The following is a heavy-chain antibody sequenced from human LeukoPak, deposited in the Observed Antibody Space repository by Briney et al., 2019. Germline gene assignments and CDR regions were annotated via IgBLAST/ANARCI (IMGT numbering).Heavy chain of an antibody. CDR3: AREPQTGYSSGRPFDY. CDR1: GYTFTSYY. V-gene: IGHV1-46*01. D-gene: IGHD6-19*01. J-gene: IGHJ4*02. Sequence: ASVKVSCKASGYTFTSYYMHWVRQAPGQGLEWMGIINPSGGSTSYAQKFQGRVTMTRDTSTSTVYMELSSLRSEDTAVYYCAREPQTGYSSGRPFDYWGQGTLVTVSS. CDR2: INPSGGST.